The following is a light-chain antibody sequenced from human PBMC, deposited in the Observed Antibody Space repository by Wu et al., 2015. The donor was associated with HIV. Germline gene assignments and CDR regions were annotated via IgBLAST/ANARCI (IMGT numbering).Light chain of an antibody. Sequence: EIVLTQSPGTLYLSTGERATLSCRASQSIGNSLGWYQQKPGQAPRLLIHDASNRATGIPARFSGSGSGTDFTLTISSLEPEDFAVYYCQQRRYWPLYTFGLGDQAGDQT. CDR1: QSIGNS. CDR2: DAS. V-gene: IGKV3-11*01. CDR3: QQRRYWPLYT. J-gene: IGKJ2*01.